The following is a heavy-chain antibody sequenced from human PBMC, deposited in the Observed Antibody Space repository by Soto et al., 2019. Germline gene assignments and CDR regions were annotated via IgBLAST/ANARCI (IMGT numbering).Heavy chain of an antibody. V-gene: IGHV3-23*01. CDR2: ISGSGGST. Sequence: GGSLRLSCAASGFTFSSYAMSWVRQAPGKGLEWVSAISGSGGSTYYADSVKGRFTISRDNSKNTLYLQMNSLRAEDTAVYYCAKLVVVVAATGHDAFDIWGQGTMVT. J-gene: IGHJ3*02. D-gene: IGHD2-15*01. CDR1: GFTFSSYA. CDR3: AKLVVVVAATGHDAFDI.